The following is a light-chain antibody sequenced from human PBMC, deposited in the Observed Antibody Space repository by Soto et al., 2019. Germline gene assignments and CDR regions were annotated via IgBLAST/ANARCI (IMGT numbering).Light chain of an antibody. J-gene: IGKJ4*01. CDR3: QQYNNWPPLT. V-gene: IGKV3-15*01. CDR1: RSVSSS. Sequence: KGPRQAPATPSVSPGEKATRVWEGSRSVSSSVAWYQQRPGRAPRLLISGASTRATDVPARFTGSGSGTEFTLTISRLQSEDFAVYYCQQYNNWPPLTVGGGTKVDIK. CDR2: GAS.